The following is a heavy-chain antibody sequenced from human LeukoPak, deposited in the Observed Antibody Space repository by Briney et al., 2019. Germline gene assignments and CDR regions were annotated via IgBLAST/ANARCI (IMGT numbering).Heavy chain of an antibody. CDR3: AKGIAAAGFATYFDY. CDR2: ISYDGSNK. V-gene: IGHV3-30*18. CDR1: GFTFSSYG. J-gene: IGHJ4*02. Sequence: GGSLRLSCAASGFTFSSYGMHWVRQAPGKGLEWVAVISYDGSNKYYADSVKGRFTISRDNSKNTLYLQMNSLRAEDTAVYYCAKGIAAAGFATYFDYWGQGTLVTVSS. D-gene: IGHD6-13*01.